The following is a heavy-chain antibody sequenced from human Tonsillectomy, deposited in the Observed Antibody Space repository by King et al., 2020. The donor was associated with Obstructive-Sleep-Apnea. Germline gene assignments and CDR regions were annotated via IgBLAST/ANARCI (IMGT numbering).Heavy chain of an antibody. J-gene: IGHJ4*02. D-gene: IGHD3-9*01. V-gene: IGHV4-39*07. CDR2: IYYSGST. CDR1: GCSISSSSYY. CDR3: ASLKGDYDILTGID. Sequence: QLQESGPGLVKPSETLSLTCTVSGCSISSSSYYWGWIRQPPGKGLEWIGSIYYSGSTYYNPSLKSRVPISVDTSKNQFSLKLSSVTAADTAVYYCASLKGDYDILTGIDWGQGTLVTVSS.